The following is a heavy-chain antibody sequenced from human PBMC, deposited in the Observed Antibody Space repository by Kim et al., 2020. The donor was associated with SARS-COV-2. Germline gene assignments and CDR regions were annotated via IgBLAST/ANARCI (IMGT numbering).Heavy chain of an antibody. Sequence: GGSLRLSCTGSGFTFGDYAMSWFRQAPGKGLEWVGCIRSKAYGGTTEYAASVKGRFIISRDDSKSIAYLQMNSLKTEDAAVYYCTRDGVAFYFDYWGQGTLVTVSS. CDR1: GFTFGDYA. CDR3: TRDGVAFYFDY. D-gene: IGHD3-16*01. CDR2: IRSKAYGGTT. V-gene: IGHV3-49*03. J-gene: IGHJ4*02.